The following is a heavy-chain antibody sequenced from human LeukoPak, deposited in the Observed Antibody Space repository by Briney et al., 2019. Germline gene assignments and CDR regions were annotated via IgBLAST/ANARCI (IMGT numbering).Heavy chain of an antibody. J-gene: IGHJ5*02. D-gene: IGHD1-26*01. Sequence: GGSLRLSCAASGFTFSNYAMSWVRQAPGKGLEWVSGVSDSGRSAYYADSVQGRFIISRDNSKNTLYLQMNRLRVEDTAAYFCAQNQWEFPAWGQGTLVTVSS. CDR3: AQNQWEFPA. V-gene: IGHV3-23*01. CDR2: VSDSGRSA. CDR1: GFTFSNYA.